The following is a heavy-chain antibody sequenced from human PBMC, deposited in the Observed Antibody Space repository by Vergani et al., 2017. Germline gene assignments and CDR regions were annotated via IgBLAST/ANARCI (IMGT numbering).Heavy chain of an antibody. J-gene: IGHJ4*02. V-gene: IGHV5-51*01. D-gene: IGHD1-1*01. CDR1: EYSFGNYW. CDR3: ARHTTYTDS. CDR2: IYPADSDT. Sequence: EVELVQSGPEMRKPGESLKISCNGSEYSFGNYWIGWVRQMPGKGLEWMGIIYPADSDTRYSPSFQGQVTISADKSISTAFLQWDSLKASATALYYCARHTTYTDSWGQGTLVTVSS.